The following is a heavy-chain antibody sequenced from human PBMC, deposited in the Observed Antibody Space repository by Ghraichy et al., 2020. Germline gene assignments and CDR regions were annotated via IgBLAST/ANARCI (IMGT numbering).Heavy chain of an antibody. Sequence: GESLNISCKGSGYSFTSYWIGWVRQMPGKGLEWMGIIYPGDSDTRYSPSFQGQVTISADKSISTAYLQWSSLKASDTAMYYCARLKGCSSTSCLGAFDIWGQGTMVTVSS. J-gene: IGHJ3*02. CDR2: IYPGDSDT. D-gene: IGHD2-2*01. V-gene: IGHV5-51*01. CDR3: ARLKGCSSTSCLGAFDI. CDR1: GYSFTSYW.